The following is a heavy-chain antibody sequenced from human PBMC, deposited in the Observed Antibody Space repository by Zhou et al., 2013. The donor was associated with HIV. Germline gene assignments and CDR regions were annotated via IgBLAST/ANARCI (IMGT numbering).Heavy chain of an antibody. CDR1: GYSITELS. Sequence: QVQLVQSGAEVRKPGASVKVSCKVSGYSITELSIHWVRQAPGSGLEWVGRFDPENRDTTYAQRFQGRIIMTGETSIDTAYIEVISLTSDDTAVYYCARQPRMTTMATYERNYFDSWGQGTLVIVSS. CDR2: FDPENRDT. V-gene: IGHV1-24*01. D-gene: IGHD4-17*01. CDR3: ARQPRMTTMATYERNYFDS. J-gene: IGHJ4*02.